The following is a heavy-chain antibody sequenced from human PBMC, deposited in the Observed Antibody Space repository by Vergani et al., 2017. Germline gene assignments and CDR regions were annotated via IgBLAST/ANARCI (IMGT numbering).Heavy chain of an antibody. Sequence: QVQLVESGGGVVQPGRSLRLSCAASGFTFSSYGMHWVRQAPGKGLEWVAVISYDGSNKYYADSVKGRFTISRDNSKNTLYLQMNSLRAEDTAVYYCAEDSQWLRFSTYFDYWGQGTLVTVSS. CDR2: ISYDGSNK. V-gene: IGHV3-30*18. CDR1: GFTFSSYG. D-gene: IGHD5-12*01. CDR3: AEDSQWLRFSTYFDY. J-gene: IGHJ4*02.